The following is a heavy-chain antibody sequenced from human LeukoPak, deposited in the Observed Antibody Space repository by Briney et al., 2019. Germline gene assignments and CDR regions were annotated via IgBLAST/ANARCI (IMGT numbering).Heavy chain of an antibody. CDR2: TYYRSKWYN. D-gene: IGHD2-2*01. CDR3: ARDRWCSSTSCPLYYYYGMDV. Sequence: SQTLSLTCAISGDSVSSNGASSNWISQSPWRGLEWLGRTYYRSKWYNDYAVSVKSRITINPDTSNNQFSLQLNSVTPEDTAVYYCARDRWCSSTSCPLYYYYGMDVWGQGTTVTVSS. J-gene: IGHJ6*02. CDR1: GDSVSSNGAS. V-gene: IGHV6-1*01.